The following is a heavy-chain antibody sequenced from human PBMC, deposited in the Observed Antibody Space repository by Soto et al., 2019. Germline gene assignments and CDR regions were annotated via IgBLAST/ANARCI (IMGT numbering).Heavy chain of an antibody. V-gene: IGHV4-31*03. CDR3: VRGVAYYDFQDAFDI. CDR1: GGSISSGGYY. J-gene: IGHJ3*02. Sequence: PSETLSLTCTVSGGSISSGGYYWSWIRQHPGKGLEWIGYIYYSGSTYYNPSLKSRVTISVDTSKNQFSLKLSSVTAADTAVYYCVRGVAYYDFQDAFDIWGQGTMVTVSS. D-gene: IGHD3-3*01. CDR2: IYYSGST.